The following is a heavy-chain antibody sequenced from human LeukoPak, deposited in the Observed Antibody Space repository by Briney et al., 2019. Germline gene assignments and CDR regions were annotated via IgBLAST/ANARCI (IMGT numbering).Heavy chain of an antibody. CDR2: INSEGSDR. D-gene: IGHD3-10*01. J-gene: IGHJ6*02. CDR1: GFTLSSYR. Sequence: PGGSLRLSCAASGFTLSSYRMHWVRQVPGKGLVWVSRINSEGSDRSYADSVKGRFTISRDNAKNTLFLQMNSLRAEDTAVYYCVREGEHYRSGSRYYNGMDVWGQGTTVTVFS. V-gene: IGHV3-74*01. CDR3: VREGEHYRSGSRYYNGMDV.